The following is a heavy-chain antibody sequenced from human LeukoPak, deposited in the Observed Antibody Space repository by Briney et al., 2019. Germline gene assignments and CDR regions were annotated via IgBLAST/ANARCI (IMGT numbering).Heavy chain of an antibody. CDR2: IYYSGST. D-gene: IGHD4-23*01. Sequence: SETLSLTCTVSGGSISSSSYYWGWIRQPPGKGLEWIGSIYYSGSTYYNPSLKSRVTISVDTSKNQFSLKLSSVTAADTAVYYCARHGVGGYNWFDPSGQGTLVTVSS. CDR1: GGSISSSSYY. CDR3: ARHGVGGYNWFDP. V-gene: IGHV4-39*01. J-gene: IGHJ5*02.